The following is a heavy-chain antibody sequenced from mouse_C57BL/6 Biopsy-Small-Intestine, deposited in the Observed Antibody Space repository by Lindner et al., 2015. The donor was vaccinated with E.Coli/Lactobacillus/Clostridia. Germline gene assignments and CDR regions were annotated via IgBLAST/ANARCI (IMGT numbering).Heavy chain of an antibody. Sequence: SVKVSCKVSGYTLTDLSMHWVRQAPGKGLEWMGGFDPEDGETIYAQKFQGRVTMTEDTSTDTAYMELSSLRSEDTAVYYCALATYGYYPLEVWGRGTRVTVSS. CDR1: GYTLTDLS. CDR2: FDPEDGET. D-gene: IGHD2-3*01. V-gene: IGHV1-18*01. CDR3: ALATYGYYPLEV. J-gene: IGHJ1*01.